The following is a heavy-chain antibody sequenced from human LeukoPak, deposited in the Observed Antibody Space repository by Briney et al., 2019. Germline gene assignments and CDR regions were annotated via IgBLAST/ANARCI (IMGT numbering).Heavy chain of an antibody. CDR1: GFTFSSYW. D-gene: IGHD1-7*01. CDR2: INHSGST. Sequence: GSLRLSCAASGFTFSSYWMSWVRQAPGKGLEWIGEINHSGSTNYNPSLKSRVTISVDTSKNQFSLKLSSVTAADTAVYYCAVKTGTTLNWFDPWGQGTLVTVSS. J-gene: IGHJ5*02. CDR3: AVKTGTTLNWFDP. V-gene: IGHV4-34*08.